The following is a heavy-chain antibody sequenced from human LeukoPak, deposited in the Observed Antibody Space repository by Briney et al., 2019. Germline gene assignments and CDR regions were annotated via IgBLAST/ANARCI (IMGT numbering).Heavy chain of an antibody. CDR2: IYYSGST. CDR1: GGSISSGGYY. Sequence: PSETLSLTCTVSGGSISSGGYYWSWIRQHPGKGLEWIGYIYYSGSTYYNPSLKSRVTISVDTSKNQFSLKLNSVTAADTAVYYCARIEQQLVAFDPWGQGTLVTVSS. CDR3: ARIEQQLVAFDP. V-gene: IGHV4-31*03. J-gene: IGHJ5*02. D-gene: IGHD6-13*01.